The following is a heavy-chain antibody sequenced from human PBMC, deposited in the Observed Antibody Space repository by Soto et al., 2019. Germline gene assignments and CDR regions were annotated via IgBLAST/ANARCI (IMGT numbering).Heavy chain of an antibody. Sequence: QVQLQQWGAGLLKPSETLSLTCAVYGGSFSAYYWSWIRQPPGKGLEWIGEINHSGSTNYNPSLNGRVTISVDTSKNQFSLKLSSVTAADTAVYYCASGSAVNWYFDLWGRGTLVTVSS. D-gene: IGHD3-10*01. CDR2: INHSGST. J-gene: IGHJ2*01. V-gene: IGHV4-34*01. CDR1: GGSFSAYY. CDR3: ASGSAVNWYFDL.